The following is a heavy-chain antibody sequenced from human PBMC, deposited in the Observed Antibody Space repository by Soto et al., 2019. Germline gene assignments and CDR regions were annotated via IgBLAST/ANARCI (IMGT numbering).Heavy chain of an antibody. CDR1: GFTFSSYA. CDR2: ISYDGSNK. V-gene: IGHV3-30-3*01. D-gene: IGHD3-16*01. CDR3: AREGDYYYYGMDV. Sequence: RRLSCAASGFTFSSYAMHWVRQAPGKGLEWVAVISYDGSNKYYADSVKGRFTISRDNSKNTLYLQMNSLRAEDTAVYYCAREGDYYYYGMDVWGQGTTVTVSS. J-gene: IGHJ6*02.